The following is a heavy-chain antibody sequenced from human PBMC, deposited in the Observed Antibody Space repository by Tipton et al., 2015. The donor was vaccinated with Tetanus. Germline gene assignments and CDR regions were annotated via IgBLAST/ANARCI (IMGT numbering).Heavy chain of an antibody. Sequence: TASGFTFSSYAMSWVRQAQGKGLEWVSAISGSGGSTYYADSVKGRFIISRNNSKNTLYLQMNSLRAEDTAVYYCAREADCSGGSCFSGDFDNWGQGPQVTVSS. CDR1: GFTFSSYA. D-gene: IGHD2-15*01. J-gene: IGHJ4*02. CDR3: AREADCSGGSCFSGDFDN. CDR2: ISGSGGST. V-gene: IGHV3-23*01.